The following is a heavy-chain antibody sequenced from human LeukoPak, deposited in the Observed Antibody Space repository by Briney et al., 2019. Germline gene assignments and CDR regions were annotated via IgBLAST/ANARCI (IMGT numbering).Heavy chain of an antibody. CDR1: GFTFNNYE. CDR3: ARGIVFDP. Sequence: GGSLRLSCAASGFTFNNYEMNWVRQAPGKGLEWVSYISRTGSTMYYADSVKGRFTISRDNAKNSLYLQMNSLRAEDTAVYYCARGIVFDPWGQGTVVTVCS. V-gene: IGHV3-48*03. CDR2: ISRTGSTM. D-gene: IGHD3-16*02. J-gene: IGHJ5*02.